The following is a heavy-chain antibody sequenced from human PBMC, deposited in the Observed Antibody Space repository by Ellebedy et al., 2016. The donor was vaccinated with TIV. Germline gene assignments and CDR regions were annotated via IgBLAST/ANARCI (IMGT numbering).Heavy chain of an antibody. CDR3: TRQWGGSVHP. V-gene: IGHV4-59*08. Sequence: MPSETLSLTCTVSGDFIRSNYWGRIRQSPRKELEWSGYVYDSGTTAYNPSLKSRVTISSDTSRNQFSLKLTSVTASDTAVYYCTRQWGGSVHPWGKGTLVTVSS. CDR2: VYDSGTT. J-gene: IGHJ5*02. CDR1: GDFIRSNY. D-gene: IGHD1-26*01.